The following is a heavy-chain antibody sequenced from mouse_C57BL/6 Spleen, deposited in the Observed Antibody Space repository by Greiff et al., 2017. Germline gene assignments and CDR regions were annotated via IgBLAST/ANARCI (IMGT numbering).Heavy chain of an antibody. CDR2: SNPSNGGT. CDR3: AGGSPYGNDCAMDY. CDR1: GYTFTSFW. Sequence: QVPLKQPGTELVKPGASVKLSCKASGYTFTSFWMHWVQQRPGQGLEWIGNSNPSNGGTNYNEKFKSKATPTVDKSSSTAYLLLSSLASEDSAVYYCAGGSPYGNDCAMDYWGQGTSVTVSS. V-gene: IGHV1-53*01. D-gene: IGHD2-1*01. J-gene: IGHJ4*01.